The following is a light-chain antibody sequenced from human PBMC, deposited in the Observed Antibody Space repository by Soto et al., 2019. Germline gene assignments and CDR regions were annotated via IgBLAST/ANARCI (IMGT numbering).Light chain of an antibody. CDR3: QQRSNWPPIT. Sequence: TQSPATLSVSPGERVTLSCRASQSVSSRLAWYQQKPGQAPRLLISGASSRATGIPARFSGSGSGTDFTLTISSLEPEDFAVYYCQQRSNWPPITFGQGTRLEIK. CDR2: GAS. J-gene: IGKJ5*01. CDR1: QSVSSR. V-gene: IGKV3-11*01.